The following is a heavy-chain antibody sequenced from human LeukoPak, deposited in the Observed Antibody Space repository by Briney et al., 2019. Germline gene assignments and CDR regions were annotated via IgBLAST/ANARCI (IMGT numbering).Heavy chain of an antibody. V-gene: IGHV3-21*01. CDR1: GFTFSSYS. J-gene: IGHJ4*02. D-gene: IGHD3-9*01. Sequence: GGSLRLSCAASGFTFSSYSMNWVRQAPRKGLEWVSSITSSSSYIYYADSVKGRFTISRDNAKNSLYLQMNSLRAEDTAVYYCARDLYDILTGYSSNFDYWGQGTLVTVSS. CDR2: ITSSSSYI. CDR3: ARDLYDILTGYSSNFDY.